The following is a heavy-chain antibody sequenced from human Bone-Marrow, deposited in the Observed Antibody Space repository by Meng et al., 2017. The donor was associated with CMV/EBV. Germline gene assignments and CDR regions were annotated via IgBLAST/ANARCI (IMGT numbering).Heavy chain of an antibody. CDR1: GFTFDDYA. J-gene: IGHJ6*02. CDR3: AKEGYCSSSRCRPLSNDEYYGMDA. V-gene: IGHV3-9*01. D-gene: IGHD2-2*01. CDR2: ISWDSGST. Sequence: SLKISCAASGFTFDDYAMHWVRQAPGKGLEWVSGISWDSGSTGYADSVKGRFTISRDNGKNSLYLQMNSLRADDTALYYCAKEGYCSSSRCRPLSNDEYYGMDAWGQGTMVTVSS.